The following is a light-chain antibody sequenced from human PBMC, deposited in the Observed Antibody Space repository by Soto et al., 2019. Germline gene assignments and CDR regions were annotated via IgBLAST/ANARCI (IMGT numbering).Light chain of an antibody. CDR3: SSYTSSSTPVV. J-gene: IGLJ2*01. CDR1: SSDVGGYNY. CDR2: DVS. V-gene: IGLV2-14*01. Sequence: QSALTQPASVSGSPRQSITLSCTGTSSDVGGYNYVSWYQQHAGKAPKLMIYDVSNRPSGVSNRFSGSKSGNTASLTISGIQAEDEADYYCSSYTSSSTPVVFGGGTKLTVL.